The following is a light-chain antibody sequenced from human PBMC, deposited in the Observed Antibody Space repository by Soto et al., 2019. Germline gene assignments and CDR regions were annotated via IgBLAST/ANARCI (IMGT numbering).Light chain of an antibody. CDR3: QQYDTYPST. J-gene: IGKJ1*01. Sequence: DIQMTQSPSTLSASVGDRVTITCRASQSINTWLAWYQQKPGKAPKLLISKASGLERGVPSRFSGSGSGTEFTLIISSLQPDDLATYYCQQYDTYPSTFGQGTKVEVK. CDR1: QSINTW. V-gene: IGKV1-5*03. CDR2: KAS.